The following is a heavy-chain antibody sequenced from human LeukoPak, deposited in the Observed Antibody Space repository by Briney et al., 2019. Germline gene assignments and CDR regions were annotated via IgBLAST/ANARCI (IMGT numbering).Heavy chain of an antibody. CDR3: ARDGRSGYDFGFHFDY. CDR1: GFTFSNYA. CDR2: VSYDGSNK. V-gene: IGHV3-30*04. J-gene: IGHJ4*02. Sequence: GGSLRLSCAASGFTFSNYAMHWVRQDPGKGLEWVAVVSYDGSNKYYADSVKGRFTISRDDSKDSLYLQVNSLRGEGTAVYYCARDGRSGYDFGFHFDYWGLGTLVTVSS. D-gene: IGHD5-12*01.